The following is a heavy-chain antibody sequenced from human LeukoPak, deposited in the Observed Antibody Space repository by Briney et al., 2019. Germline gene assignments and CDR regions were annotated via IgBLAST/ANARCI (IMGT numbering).Heavy chain of an antibody. CDR2: IKSKTDGGTT. CDR1: GFTFSNAW. Sequence: GGSLRLSCAASGFTFSNAWMSWVRKAPGKGLEWVGRIKSKTDGGTTDYAAPVKGRFTISRDDSKNTLYLQMNSLKTEDTAVYYRTTNFYGSGPFDYWGQGTLVTVSS. J-gene: IGHJ4*02. V-gene: IGHV3-15*01. CDR3: TTNFYGSGPFDY. D-gene: IGHD3-10*01.